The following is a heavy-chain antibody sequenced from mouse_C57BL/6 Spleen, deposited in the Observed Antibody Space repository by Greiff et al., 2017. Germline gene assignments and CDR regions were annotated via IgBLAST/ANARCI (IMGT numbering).Heavy chain of an antibody. Sequence: VKLQESVAELVRPGASVKLSCTASGFNIKNTYMHWVKQRPEQGLEWIGRIDPANGNTKYAPKFQGKATITADTSSNTAYLQLSSLTSEDTAIYYCARPLSYYYGSSSSMDYWGQGTSVTVSS. CDR1: GFNIKNTY. CDR2: IDPANGNT. D-gene: IGHD1-1*01. CDR3: ARPLSYYYGSSSSMDY. V-gene: IGHV14-3*01. J-gene: IGHJ4*01.